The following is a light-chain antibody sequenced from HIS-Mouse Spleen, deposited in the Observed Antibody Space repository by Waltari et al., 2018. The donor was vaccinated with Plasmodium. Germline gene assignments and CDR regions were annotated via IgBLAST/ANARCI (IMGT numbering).Light chain of an antibody. V-gene: IGLV3-10*01. Sequence: SYELTQTPSVSVFPGQRDRITCSGDAFHKKYADWDQQKSGQAPVLGIYEYSKRPSGIPGRFSGSSSGTMATLTISGAQVEDEADYYWYSTDSSGNHRVFGGGTKLTVL. J-gene: IGLJ3*02. CDR1: AFHKKY. CDR2: EYS. CDR3: YSTDSSGNHRV.